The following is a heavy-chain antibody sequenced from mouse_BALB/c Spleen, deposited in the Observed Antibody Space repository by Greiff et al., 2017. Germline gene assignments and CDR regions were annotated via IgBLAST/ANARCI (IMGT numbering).Heavy chain of an antibody. V-gene: IGHV14-1*02. Sequence: VQLQQSGAELVRPGALVKLSCKASGFNIKDYYMHWVKQRPEQGLEWIGWIDPENGNTIYDPKFQGKASITADKSSSTAYMQLSSLTSEDSAVYFCARDSSGYVRFDYWGQGTTLTVSA. CDR1: GFNIKDYY. CDR2: IDPENGNT. J-gene: IGHJ2*01. CDR3: ARDSSGYVRFDY. D-gene: IGHD3-2*01.